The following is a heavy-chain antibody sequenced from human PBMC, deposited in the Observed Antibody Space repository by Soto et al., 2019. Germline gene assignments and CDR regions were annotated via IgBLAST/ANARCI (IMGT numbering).Heavy chain of an antibody. V-gene: IGHV3-23*01. CDR3: TRDGFQYDGGGDYECDF. Sequence: GGSLRLCCAASRFTFSSCAMGWVRQAPGKGLEWVADIIDSGASTYYADSVKGRFTISRDNSKSTLYLQMHSLRAEDTALYYCTRDGFQYDGGGDYECDFWGQGTLVTVSS. J-gene: IGHJ4*02. D-gene: IGHD3-22*01. CDR1: RFTFSSCA. CDR2: IIDSGAST.